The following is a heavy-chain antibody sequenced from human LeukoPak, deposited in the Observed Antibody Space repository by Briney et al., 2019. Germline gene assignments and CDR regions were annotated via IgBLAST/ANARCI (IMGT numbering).Heavy chain of an antibody. D-gene: IGHD5-18*01. CDR3: ARARGYSYGNNWFDP. Sequence: SETLSLTCTVSGGSISSYYWSWIRQPPGKGLEWIEYIYYGGSTNYNPSLKSRVTISVDTSKNQFSLKLSSVTAADTAVYYCARARGYSYGNNWFDPWGQGTLVTVSS. CDR2: IYYGGST. J-gene: IGHJ5*02. V-gene: IGHV4-59*01. CDR1: GGSISSYY.